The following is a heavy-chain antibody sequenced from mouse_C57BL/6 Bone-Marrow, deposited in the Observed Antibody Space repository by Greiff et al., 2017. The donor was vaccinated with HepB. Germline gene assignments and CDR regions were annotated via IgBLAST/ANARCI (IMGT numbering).Heavy chain of an antibody. D-gene: IGHD1-1*01. J-gene: IGHJ4*01. CDR2: IWSDGST. CDR3: ARHGVYYYGSSSLLAMDY. CDR1: GFSLTSYG. Sequence: VKLMESGPGLVAPSQSLSITCTVSGFSLTSYGVHWVRQPPGKGLEWLVVIWSDGSTTYNSAHKSRLSISKDNSKSQVFLKMNSLQTDDTAMYYCARHGVYYYGSSSLLAMDYWGQGTSVTVSS. V-gene: IGHV2-6-1*01.